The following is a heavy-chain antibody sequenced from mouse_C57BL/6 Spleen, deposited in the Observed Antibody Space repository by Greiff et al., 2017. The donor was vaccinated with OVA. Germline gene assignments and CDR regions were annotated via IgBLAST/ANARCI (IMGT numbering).Heavy chain of an antibody. CDR2: INPNNGGT. D-gene: IGHD2-4*01. CDR3: ARLYYEYSYFDY. J-gene: IGHJ2*01. V-gene: IGHV1-18*01. Sequence: EVQLQQSGPELVKPGASVKIPCKASGYTFTDYNMDWVKQSHGKSLEWIGDINPNNGGTIYNQKFKGKATLTVDKSSSTAYMELRSLTSEDTAVYYCARLYYEYSYFDYWAKAPLSQSPQ. CDR1: GYTFTDYN.